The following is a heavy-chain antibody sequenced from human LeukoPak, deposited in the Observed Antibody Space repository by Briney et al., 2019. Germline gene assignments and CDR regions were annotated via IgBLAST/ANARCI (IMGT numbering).Heavy chain of an antibody. CDR1: GVTFSSYA. J-gene: IGHJ4*02. V-gene: IGHV3-23*01. CDR2: ISGSGGST. CDR3: AKSVVLMDRPKY. Sequence: GGSLRLSCAASGVTFSSYAMSWVRQAPGKGLEWVSAISGSGGSTYYADSVKGRFTISRDNSKNTLYLQMNSLRAEDTAVYYCAKSVVLMDRPKYWGQGTLVTVSS. D-gene: IGHD2-8*01.